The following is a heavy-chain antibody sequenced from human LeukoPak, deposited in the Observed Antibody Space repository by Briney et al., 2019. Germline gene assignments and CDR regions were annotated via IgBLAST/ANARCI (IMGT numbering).Heavy chain of an antibody. D-gene: IGHD2-21*02. J-gene: IGHJ4*02. CDR2: IYPGDSDT. CDR1: GYSFTSYW. CDR3: ARRSVVTSFDY. Sequence: GGSLKISCKGSGYSFTSYWIGWVRQMPGKGLERMGIIYPGDSDTRYSPSFQGQVTISADKSISTAYLQWSSLKASDTAMYYCARRSVVTSFDYWGQGTLVTVSS. V-gene: IGHV5-51*01.